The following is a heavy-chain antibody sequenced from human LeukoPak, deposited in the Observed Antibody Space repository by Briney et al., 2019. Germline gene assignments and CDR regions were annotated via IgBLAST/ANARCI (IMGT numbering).Heavy chain of an antibody. CDR2: IIPIFGTA. Sequence: GASVKVSCKASGGTFSSYAISWVRQAPGQGLGWMGGIIPIFGTANYAQKFQGRVTITTDESTSTAYMELSSLRSEDTAVYYCARGGSGKSQHFDYWGQGTLVTVSS. CDR1: GGTFSSYA. D-gene: IGHD3-16*01. J-gene: IGHJ4*02. V-gene: IGHV1-69*05. CDR3: ARGGSGKSQHFDY.